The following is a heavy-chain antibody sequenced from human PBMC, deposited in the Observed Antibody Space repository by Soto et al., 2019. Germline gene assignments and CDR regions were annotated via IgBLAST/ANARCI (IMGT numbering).Heavy chain of an antibody. V-gene: IGHV4-31*02. Sequence: SETLSLTWTVSGGSISSVGYYRSSIRQHPGKGLEWIGYIYYSGSTYYNPSLKSRVTISVDTSKNQFSLKLSSVTAADTAVYYCARDRGYYGSVDNWFDPWGQGTLVTVSS. D-gene: IGHD3-10*01. CDR2: IYYSGST. CDR3: ARDRGYYGSVDNWFDP. CDR1: GGSISSVGYY. J-gene: IGHJ5*02.